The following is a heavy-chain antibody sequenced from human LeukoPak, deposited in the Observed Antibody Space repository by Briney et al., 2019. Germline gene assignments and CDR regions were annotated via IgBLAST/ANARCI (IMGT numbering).Heavy chain of an antibody. J-gene: IGHJ5*02. CDR1: FGSLSSYY. D-gene: IGHD1-26*01. V-gene: IGHV4-59*01. Sequence: SESLSQIFTVHFGSLSSYYWRWIRQPRGKGLGWIGYIYYSGGTYYNGRTSYNPSLERRVPISLDTSKNQYSLPLTPVTAADTAVYYCARGHRVGSSRPFVPWGQGTLASVSS. CDR2: IYYSGGT. CDR3: ARGHRVGSSRPFVP.